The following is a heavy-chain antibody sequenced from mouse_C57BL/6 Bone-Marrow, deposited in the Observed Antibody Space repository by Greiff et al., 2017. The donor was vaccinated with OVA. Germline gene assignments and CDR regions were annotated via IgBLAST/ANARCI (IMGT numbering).Heavy chain of an antibody. D-gene: IGHD3-1*01. CDR3: ARSPPGDGPYYFDY. J-gene: IGHJ2*01. CDR1: GFSLTSYA. V-gene: IGHV2-9-1*01. Sequence: VKLVESGPGLVAPSQSLSITCTVSGFSLTSYAISWVRQPPGKGLEWLGVIWTGGGTNYNSALKSRLSISKDNSKSQFFLKMNSLQTDDTAMDYGARSPPGDGPYYFDYWGQGTTLTVSS. CDR2: IWTGGGT.